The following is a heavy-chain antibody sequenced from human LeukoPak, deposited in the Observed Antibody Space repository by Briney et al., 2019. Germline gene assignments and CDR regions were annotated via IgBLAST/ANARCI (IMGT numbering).Heavy chain of an antibody. CDR2: MNPNSGNT. CDR1: GYTFTSYD. V-gene: IGHV1-8*01. D-gene: IGHD4-23*01. CDR3: ARVRQRGYGGNRYYFDY. J-gene: IGHJ4*02. Sequence: ASVKVSCKASGYTFTSYDINWVRQATGQGLEWMGWMNPNSGNTGYAQKFQGRVTMTRNTSISTAYMELSSLGSEDTAVYYCARVRQRGYGGNRYYFDYWGQGTLVTVSS.